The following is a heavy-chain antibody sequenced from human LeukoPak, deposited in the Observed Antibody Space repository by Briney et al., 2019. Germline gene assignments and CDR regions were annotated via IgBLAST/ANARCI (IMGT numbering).Heavy chain of an antibody. CDR2: ISYDGSNK. J-gene: IGHJ4*02. CDR3: AKDRYYYDSSGLRNLPYFDY. CDR1: GFTFSSYG. V-gene: IGHV3-30*18. D-gene: IGHD3-22*01. Sequence: QSGGSLRLSCAASGFTFSSYGMHWVRQAPGKGLEWVAVISYDGSNKYYADSVKGRFTISRDNSKNTLYLQMNSLRAEDTAVYYCAKDRYYYDSSGLRNLPYFDYWGQGTLVTVSS.